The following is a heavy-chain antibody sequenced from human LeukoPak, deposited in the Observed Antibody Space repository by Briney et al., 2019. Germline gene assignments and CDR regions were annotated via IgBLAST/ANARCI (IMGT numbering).Heavy chain of an antibody. J-gene: IGHJ6*03. Sequence: GGSLRLSCAASGFTFSSYRMNWVRQAPGKGLEWVSSISSSSSYIYYADSVKGRFTISRDNAKNSLYLQMNSLRAEDTAVYYCARDSRGMWLRLIRYYYYYYMDVWGKGTTVTVSS. CDR2: ISSSSSYI. CDR3: ARDSRGMWLRLIRYYYYYYMDV. D-gene: IGHD5-12*01. V-gene: IGHV3-21*01. CDR1: GFTFSSYR.